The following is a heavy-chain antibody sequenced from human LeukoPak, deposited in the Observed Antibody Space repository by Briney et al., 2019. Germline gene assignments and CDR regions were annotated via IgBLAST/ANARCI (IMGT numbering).Heavy chain of an antibody. CDR3: ARGRGDSKGTSFDF. J-gene: IGHJ4*02. CDR2: IYHTGSA. D-gene: IGHD3-22*01. Sequence: SETLSLTCSVSGGSMNNYYWSWIRQSPGKGLEWVGYIYHTGSATYKPSLKRRVTLSLDTSKNQFSLRLNSVTAADTAVYYCARGRGDSKGTSFDFWGQGTLVTVSS. V-gene: IGHV4-59*01. CDR1: GGSMNNYY.